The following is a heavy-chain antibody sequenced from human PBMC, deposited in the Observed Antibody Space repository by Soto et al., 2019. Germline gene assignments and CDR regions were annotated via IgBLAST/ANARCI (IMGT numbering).Heavy chain of an antibody. V-gene: IGHV3-23*01. CDR2: ISGSGGST. CDR3: AKASGSSRSRGYYYYGMDV. J-gene: IGHJ6*02. D-gene: IGHD2-15*01. Sequence: EVQLLESGGGLVQPGGSLRLSCAASGFTVSSYAMSWVRQAPGKGLEWVSAISGSGGSTYYADSVKGRFTISRDTAKNTLYLQMNSLRAEDTAVDYCAKASGSSRSRGYYYYGMDVWGQGTTVTVSS. CDR1: GFTVSSYA.